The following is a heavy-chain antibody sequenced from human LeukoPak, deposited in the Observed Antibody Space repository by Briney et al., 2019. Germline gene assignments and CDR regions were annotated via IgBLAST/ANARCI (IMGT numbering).Heavy chain of an antibody. Sequence: GASVKVSCKASGYTFTSYDINWVRQATGQGLEWMGWMNPNSGDTGYAQKFQGRITITRNTSIRTAYMELSSLRSEDTAVYYCARGVTRPGNYYMDVWGKGTTVTVSS. J-gene: IGHJ6*03. D-gene: IGHD1-14*01. V-gene: IGHV1-8*03. CDR2: MNPNSGDT. CDR3: ARGVTRPGNYYMDV. CDR1: GYTFTSYD.